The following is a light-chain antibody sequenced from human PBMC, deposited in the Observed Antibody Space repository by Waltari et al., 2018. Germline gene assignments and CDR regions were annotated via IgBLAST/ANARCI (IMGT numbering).Light chain of an antibody. V-gene: IGKV4-1*01. Sequence: DIVMTQSPDSLAVSLGERATSNCKSSQSVLYSSNNKNYLAWYHQKPGQPPKRLIYWASTRESGVPDQFSGSGSGTDFTLTISSLQAEDVAVYYCQQYYSTPRTFGQGTKVEIK. CDR1: QSVLYSSNNKNY. CDR2: WAS. CDR3: QQYYSTPRT. J-gene: IGKJ1*01.